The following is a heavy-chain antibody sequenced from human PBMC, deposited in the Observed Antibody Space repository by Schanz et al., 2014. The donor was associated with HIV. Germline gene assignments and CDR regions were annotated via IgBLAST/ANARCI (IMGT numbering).Heavy chain of an antibody. CDR3: ANDAGGARDV. V-gene: IGHV3-30*18. Sequence: QVQLVESGGGVVQPGRSLRLSCAASGFTFSNYGMNWVRQAPGQGMEWVAVISYDGNKKYYGDCSKGRVTISRDNTKNTQYRQMNSQRPDDTAVYYWANDAGGARDVWGQGTTVTVSS. CDR2: ISYDGNKK. CDR1: GFTFSNYG. J-gene: IGHJ6*02. D-gene: IGHD3-16*01.